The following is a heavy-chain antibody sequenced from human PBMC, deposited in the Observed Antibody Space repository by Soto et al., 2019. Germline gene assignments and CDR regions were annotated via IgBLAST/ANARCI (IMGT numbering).Heavy chain of an antibody. D-gene: IGHD3-22*01. CDR2: ISGYNGYT. CDR1: GYNFNTYG. Sequence: QVQLVQSGAEVRRPGASVRISCKTSGYNFNTYGIIWVRQAPGQGLEWMGWISGYNGYTKYAESLEDRVTLSIDTSTTTAFLELRSLRSGDTALYFCARDRDYSHTDADIDYWGQGTLVSVSS. J-gene: IGHJ4*02. CDR3: ARDRDYSHTDADIDY. V-gene: IGHV1-18*01.